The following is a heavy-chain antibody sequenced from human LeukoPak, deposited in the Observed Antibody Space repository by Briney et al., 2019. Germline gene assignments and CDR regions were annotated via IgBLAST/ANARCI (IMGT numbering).Heavy chain of an antibody. J-gene: IGHJ4*02. CDR2: IYYSGST. Sequence: PSENLSLTCTVSGGSISGYYWSWIRQPPGKGLEWIGYIYYSGSTNYNPSLKSRVTISVDTSKNQFSLKLSSVTAADTAVYYCARHGSGTPYYFDYWGQGTLVTVSS. CDR3: ARHGSGTPYYFDY. CDR1: GGSISGYY. V-gene: IGHV4-59*01. D-gene: IGHD3-10*01.